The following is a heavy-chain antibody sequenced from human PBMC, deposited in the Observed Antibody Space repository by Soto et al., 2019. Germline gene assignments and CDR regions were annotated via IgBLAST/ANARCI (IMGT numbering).Heavy chain of an antibody. CDR1: GASISGFY. V-gene: IGHV4-4*07. D-gene: IGHD1-1*01. J-gene: IGHJ5*02. Sequence: SETLSLTCTVSGASISGFYWSWIRKSAGKGLEWIGRIYATGTTDYNPSLKSRVMMSVDTYKKQFSLKLRSVTAADTAIYYCVRDGTKTLRDWFDPWGQGISVTVSS. CDR2: IYATGTT. CDR3: VRDGTKTLRDWFDP.